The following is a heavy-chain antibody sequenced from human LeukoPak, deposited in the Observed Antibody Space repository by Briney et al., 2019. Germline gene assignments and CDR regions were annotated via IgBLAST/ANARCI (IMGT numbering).Heavy chain of an antibody. CDR1: GFTFDDYA. CDR3: AKDNYYDSSGHIFDY. D-gene: IGHD3-22*01. V-gene: IGHV3-9*01. CDR2: ISWNSGSI. J-gene: IGHJ4*02. Sequence: PGGSLRLSCAASGFTFDDYAMHWVWQAPGKGLEWVSGISWNSGSIGYADSVKGRFTISRDNAKNSLYLQMNSLRAEDTALYYCAKDNYYDSSGHIFDYWGQGTLVTVSS.